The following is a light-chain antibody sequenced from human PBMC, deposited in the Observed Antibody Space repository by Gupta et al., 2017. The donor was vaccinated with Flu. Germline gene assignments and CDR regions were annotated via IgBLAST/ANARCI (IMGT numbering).Light chain of an antibody. CDR1: QSVSSSY. CDR2: GAS. J-gene: IGKJ1*01. CDR3: QQYCSSPQT. Sequence: EIVLTQSTGTLSLSQGERATLSCRASQSVSSSYLAWYQQKPGQAPSLLIYGASIRATGIPDRFSGSGSGTDFTLTISRLEPEDFAVYYCQQYCSSPQTFGQGTKVEIK. V-gene: IGKV3-20*01.